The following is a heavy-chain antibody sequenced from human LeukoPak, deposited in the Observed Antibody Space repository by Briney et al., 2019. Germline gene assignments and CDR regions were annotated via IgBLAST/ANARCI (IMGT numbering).Heavy chain of an antibody. CDR1: GGSISSSSYY. D-gene: IGHD2-15*01. V-gene: IGHV4-39*01. Sequence: SETLSLTCTVSGGSISSSSYYWGWIRQPPGKGLEWIGSIYYSGSTYYNPSLKSRVTISVDTSKNQFSLKLSSVTAADTAVYYCASIHSGGSWGISYWGQGTLVTVSS. J-gene: IGHJ4*02. CDR2: IYYSGST. CDR3: ASIHSGGSWGISY.